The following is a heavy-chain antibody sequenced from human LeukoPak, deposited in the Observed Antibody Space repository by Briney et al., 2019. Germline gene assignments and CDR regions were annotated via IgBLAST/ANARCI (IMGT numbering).Heavy chain of an antibody. V-gene: IGHV4-34*01. J-gene: IGHJ4*02. CDR1: GGSFSGYY. Sequence: SETLSLTCAVYGGSFSGYYWSWIRQPPGKGLEWIGEINHSGSTNYNPSLKSRVTISVDTSKNQFSLKLSSVTAADTAVYYCATGPTVTIFDYWGQGTLVTVSS. CDR2: INHSGST. CDR3: ATGPTVTIFDY. D-gene: IGHD4-17*01.